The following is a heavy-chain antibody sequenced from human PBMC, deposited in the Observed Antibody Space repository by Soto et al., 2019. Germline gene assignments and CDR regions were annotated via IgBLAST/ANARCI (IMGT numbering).Heavy chain of an antibody. CDR3: ARAPEFDYYDSSGYSVPYRY. D-gene: IGHD3-22*01. CDR2: INPNSGGT. J-gene: IGHJ4*02. CDR1: GYTFTGYY. Sequence: ASVKVSGKASGYTFTGYYMHWVRQAPGQGLEWMGWINPNSGGTNYAQKFQGRVTMTRDTSISTAYMELSRLRSDDTAVYYCARAPEFDYYDSSGYSVPYRYWGQGTLVTVSS. V-gene: IGHV1-2*02.